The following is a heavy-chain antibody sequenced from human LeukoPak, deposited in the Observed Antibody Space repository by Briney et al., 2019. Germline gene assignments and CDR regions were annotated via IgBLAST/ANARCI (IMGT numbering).Heavy chain of an antibody. D-gene: IGHD5-24*01. CDR3: ARGLRDGYNFAPRASDY. J-gene: IGHJ4*02. CDR2: IIPIFGTA. V-gene: IGHV1-69*13. Sequence: SVKVSCKASGGTFSRYAISWVRQAPGQGLEWMGGIIPIFGTANYAQKFQGRVTITADESTSTAYMELSSLRSEDTAVYYCARGLRDGYNFAPRASDYWGQGTLVTVSS. CDR1: GGTFSRYA.